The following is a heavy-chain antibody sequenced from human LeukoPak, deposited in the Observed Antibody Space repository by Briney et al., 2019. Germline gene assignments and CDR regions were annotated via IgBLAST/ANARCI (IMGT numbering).Heavy chain of an antibody. CDR1: GFTFSIYG. Sequence: PGGSLRLSCAASGFTFSIYGMSWVRQAPGKGLEWVANINQDGSEKYYVDSVKGRFTISRDNAKNSLYLQMNSLRAEDTAVYYCARGVKSAVWQAFDIWGQGTMVTVSS. V-gene: IGHV3-7*04. CDR3: ARGVKSAVWQAFDI. D-gene: IGHD6-13*01. CDR2: INQDGSEK. J-gene: IGHJ3*02.